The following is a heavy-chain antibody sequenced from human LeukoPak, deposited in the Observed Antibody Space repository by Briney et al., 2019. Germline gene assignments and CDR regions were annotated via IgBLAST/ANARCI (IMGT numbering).Heavy chain of an antibody. Sequence: GGSLRLSCAVSGFTFRTYVMSWVRQAPGMGLEWVSTISGSGGKTYYSDAVKGRVTISRDNSNNTVYLKMNSLRAEDTAVYYCAKTLWFGEFPTLYYFDYWGQGTLVTVSS. V-gene: IGHV3-23*01. J-gene: IGHJ4*02. CDR2: ISGSGGKT. CDR1: GFTFRTYV. CDR3: AKTLWFGEFPTLYYFDY. D-gene: IGHD3-10*01.